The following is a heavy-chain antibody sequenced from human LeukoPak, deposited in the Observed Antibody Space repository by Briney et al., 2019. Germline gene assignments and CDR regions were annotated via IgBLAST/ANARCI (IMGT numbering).Heavy chain of an antibody. D-gene: IGHD3-10*01. J-gene: IGHJ4*02. CDR1: GFTFSTYT. Sequence: GGSLRLSCAASGFTFSTYTMAWVRQAPGGGPEWVSGIGGDGGGGTFYADSVRGRFATSRDNSKSTLYLQMSSLRVEDTAVYYCLKDFGRNLGGPGYWGRGTLVTVSP. CDR2: IGGDGGGGT. CDR3: LKDFGRNLGGPGY. V-gene: IGHV3-23*01.